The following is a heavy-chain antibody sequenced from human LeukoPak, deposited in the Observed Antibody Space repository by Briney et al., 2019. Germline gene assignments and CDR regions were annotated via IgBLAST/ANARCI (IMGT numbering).Heavy chain of an antibody. D-gene: IGHD1-26*01. CDR3: ARGGSGSYYVYWFDP. V-gene: IGHV1-8*01. CDR1: GYTFTSYD. CDR2: MNPNSGNT. Sequence: ASVKVSCKASGYTFTSYDINWVRQATGQGLEWMGWMNPNSGNTGYAQKFQGRVTMTRNTSISTAYMELSSLGSEDTAVYYCARGGSGSYYVYWFDPWGQGTLVTVSS. J-gene: IGHJ5*02.